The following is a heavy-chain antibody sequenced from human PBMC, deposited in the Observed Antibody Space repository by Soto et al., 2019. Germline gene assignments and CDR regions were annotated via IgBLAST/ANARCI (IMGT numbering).Heavy chain of an antibody. CDR2: IYHSGST. V-gene: IGHV4-4*02. D-gene: IGHD3-22*01. J-gene: IGHJ4*02. Sequence: SETLSLTCVVSGGSISSSNWRSGVRQPPGKGLERIGEIYHSGSTSYNPSLKSRVTISVDKSKNQFSLKLSSVTAADTAVYYCARVNGLVTMIVVVNGFDYWGQGTLVTVSS. CDR3: ARVNGLVTMIVVVNGFDY. CDR1: GGSISSSNW.